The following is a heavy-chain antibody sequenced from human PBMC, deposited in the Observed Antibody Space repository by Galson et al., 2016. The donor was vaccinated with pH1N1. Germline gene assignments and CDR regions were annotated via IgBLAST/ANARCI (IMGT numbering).Heavy chain of an antibody. CDR3: ARLGASVGGTTY. J-gene: IGHJ4*02. V-gene: IGHV1-18*01. D-gene: IGHD6-19*01. Sequence: SVKVSCKASGYTFTSYGISWVRRAPGQGLEFMGWVSTSSGNTHFAQKFQGRVTLTTDTSTSTAYMELRSLRSDDTAVYYCARLGASVGGTTYWGQGTLVTVSS. CDR2: VSTSSGNT. CDR1: GYTFTSYG.